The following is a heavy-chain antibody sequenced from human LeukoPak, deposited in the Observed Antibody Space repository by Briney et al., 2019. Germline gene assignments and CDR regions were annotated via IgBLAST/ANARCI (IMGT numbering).Heavy chain of an antibody. V-gene: IGHV1-3*01. CDR2: INAGNGNT. CDR3: ARDQYQVPYYSQYYGMDV. D-gene: IGHD2-2*01. Sequence: ASVKVSCKASGYTFTSYAMHWVRQAPGQRLEWMGWINAGNGNTKYSQKFQGRVTITRDTSASTAYMELSSLRSEDTAVYYCARDQYQVPYYSQYYGMDVWGQGTTVIVSS. J-gene: IGHJ6*02. CDR1: GYTFTSYA.